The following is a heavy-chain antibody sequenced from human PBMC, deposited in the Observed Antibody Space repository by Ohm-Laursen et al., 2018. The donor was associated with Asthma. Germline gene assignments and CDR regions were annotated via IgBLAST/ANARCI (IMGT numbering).Heavy chain of an antibody. CDR2: IYYTGTT. D-gene: IGHD3-10*01. J-gene: IGHJ4*02. CDR3: SRDRAGGGY. V-gene: IGHV4-61*08. CDR1: GGSITSGGHY. Sequence: SETLSLTCTVSGGSITSGGHYWGWIRQPPGKGLEWIGHIYYTGTTNYKPSIKSRVTISVVTSKNQFSLKLSSVTAADTAVYYCSRDRAGGGYWGQGTLVTVSS.